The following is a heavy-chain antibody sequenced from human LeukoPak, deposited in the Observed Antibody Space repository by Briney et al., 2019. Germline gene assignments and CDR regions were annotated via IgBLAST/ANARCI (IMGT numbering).Heavy chain of an antibody. Sequence: ASAKVSCTAFGYTITGYYIHWVRQAPGQGLEWMGWINPNNGGTNSAQKFQGRVTMTRDTSIGTAYMELNRLTYDDTAVYYCGRDRHWNQGNFDYWGQGTLVTVSS. D-gene: IGHD1-1*01. CDR2: INPNNGGT. J-gene: IGHJ4*02. CDR1: GYTITGYY. V-gene: IGHV1-2*02. CDR3: GRDRHWNQGNFDY.